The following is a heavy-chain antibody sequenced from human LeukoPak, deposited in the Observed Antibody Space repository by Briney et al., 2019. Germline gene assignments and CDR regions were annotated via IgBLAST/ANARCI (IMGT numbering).Heavy chain of an antibody. D-gene: IGHD5-12*01. CDR2: IYSGGST. Sequence: GGSLRLSCAASGFTFSSNHMSWVRQAPGKGLEWVSVIYSGGSTYYADSVKGRFTISRDNSKNTLYLQMNSLRAEDTAVYYCARVGDIVATSDAFDIWGQGTMVTVSS. J-gene: IGHJ3*02. CDR1: GFTFSSNH. CDR3: ARVGDIVATSDAFDI. V-gene: IGHV3-66*01.